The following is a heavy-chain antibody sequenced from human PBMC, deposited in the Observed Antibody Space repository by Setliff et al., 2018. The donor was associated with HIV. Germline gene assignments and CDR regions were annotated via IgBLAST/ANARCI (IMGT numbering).Heavy chain of an antibody. Sequence: PSETLSLTCTVSGGSINSTSYYWGWIRQPPGNGLEWIGSIYHTGSTYYKPSLKSRVTISVDTSKNQFSLKLRSVTAADTAVYYCARGGYSYGFGRHRAYFQYWGQGTQVTVSS. J-gene: IGHJ1*01. CDR2: IYHTGST. V-gene: IGHV4-39*01. CDR1: GGSINSTSYY. CDR3: ARGGYSYGFGRHRAYFQY. D-gene: IGHD5-18*01.